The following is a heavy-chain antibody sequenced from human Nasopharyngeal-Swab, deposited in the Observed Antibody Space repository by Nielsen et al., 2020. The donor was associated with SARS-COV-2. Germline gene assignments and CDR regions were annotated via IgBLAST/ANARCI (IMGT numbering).Heavy chain of an antibody. Sequence: IRQHPGKGLEWIGTIFSSGSTYKASLKSRVTMSVDTSKNQLSLKLTSVTAADTAVYYCARDESGDYLGLPFDHWGRGTLVTVSS. CDR2: IFSSGST. J-gene: IGHJ4*02. CDR3: ARDESGDYLGLPFDH. V-gene: IGHV4-39*07. D-gene: IGHD4-17*01.